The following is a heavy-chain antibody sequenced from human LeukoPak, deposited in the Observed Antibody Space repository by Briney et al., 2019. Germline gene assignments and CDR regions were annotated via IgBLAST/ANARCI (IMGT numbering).Heavy chain of an antibody. V-gene: IGHV4-34*01. CDR3: ARDRGCDYYGSAAECVFEP. CDR1: GGSISSYY. Sequence: SETLSLTCTVSGGSISSYYWSWIRQPPGKGLEWIGEINHSGSTNYNPSLKSRVTISVDTSKNQFSLKLSSVTAADTAVYYCARDRGCDYYGSAAECVFEPWGQGTLVTVSS. J-gene: IGHJ5*02. CDR2: INHSGST. D-gene: IGHD3-10*01.